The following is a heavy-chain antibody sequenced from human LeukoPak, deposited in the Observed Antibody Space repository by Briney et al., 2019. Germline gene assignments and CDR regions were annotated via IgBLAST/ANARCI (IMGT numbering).Heavy chain of an antibody. Sequence: ASVKVSCKASGYTFTNYHITWVRQAPGQGLEWMGWISAYSGNTNYAQKLQGRGTMTTDKSTNTAYMELRSLRSDDTAVYYCARVGYAGNFFDYWGQGTLVTVSS. CDR2: ISAYSGNT. CDR1: GYTFTNYH. D-gene: IGHD4-23*01. CDR3: ARVGYAGNFFDY. V-gene: IGHV1-18*01. J-gene: IGHJ4*02.